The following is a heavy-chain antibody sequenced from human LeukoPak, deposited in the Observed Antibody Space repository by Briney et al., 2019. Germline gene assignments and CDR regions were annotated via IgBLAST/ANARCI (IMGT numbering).Heavy chain of an antibody. CDR2: IIPILGIA. D-gene: IGHD5-24*01. CDR3: ARDQTGRDGYNSDY. V-gene: IGHV1-69*04. CDR1: GGTFSSYA. J-gene: IGHJ4*02. Sequence: SVKVSCKASGGTFSSYAISWVRQAPGQGLEWMGRIIPILGIANYAQKFQGRVTITADKSTSTAYMELSSLRSEDTAVYYCARDQTGRDGYNSDYWGQGTLVTVSS.